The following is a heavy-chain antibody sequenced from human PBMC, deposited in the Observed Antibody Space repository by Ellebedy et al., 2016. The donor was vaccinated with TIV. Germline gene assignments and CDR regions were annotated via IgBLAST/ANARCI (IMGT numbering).Heavy chain of an antibody. CDR2: IIPIFGTA. Sequence: AASVKVSCKASGGTFSSYAISWVRQAPGQGLEWMGGIIPIFGTANYAQKFQGRVTITRNTSISTAYMELSSLRSDDTAVYYCASSRGIAAAGHFDYWGQGTLVTVSS. CDR1: GGTFSSYA. J-gene: IGHJ4*02. V-gene: IGHV1-69*05. D-gene: IGHD6-13*01. CDR3: ASSRGIAAAGHFDY.